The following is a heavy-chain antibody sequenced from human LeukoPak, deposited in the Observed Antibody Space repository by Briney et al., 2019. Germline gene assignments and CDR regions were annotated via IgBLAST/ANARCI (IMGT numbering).Heavy chain of an antibody. J-gene: IGHJ3*02. V-gene: IGHV3-21*01. CDR3: AGYYDILTGAFDI. D-gene: IGHD3-9*01. CDR2: ISSSSSYI. CDR1: GFTFSSYA. Sequence: GGSLRLSCAASGFTFSSYAMSWARQAPGKGLEWVSSISSSSSYIYYADSVKGRFTISRDNAKNSLYLQMNSLRAEDTAVYYCAGYYDILTGAFDIWGQGTMVTVSS.